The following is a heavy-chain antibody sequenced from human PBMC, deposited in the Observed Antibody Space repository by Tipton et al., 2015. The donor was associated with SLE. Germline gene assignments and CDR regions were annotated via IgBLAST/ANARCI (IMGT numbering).Heavy chain of an antibody. J-gene: IGHJ4*02. V-gene: IGHV4-39*01. CDR2: IYFDGST. Sequence: TLSLTCSVSGGSLSSIHNYWSWIRQPPGKGLEWVGTIYFDGSTYYNPSLQSRATMPVDTSRNQFSLKLTSVTAADTAVYYCARRRNSGYDWDYWGQGTLVTVSS. CDR1: GGSLSSIHNY. D-gene: IGHD5-12*01. CDR3: ARRRNSGYDWDY.